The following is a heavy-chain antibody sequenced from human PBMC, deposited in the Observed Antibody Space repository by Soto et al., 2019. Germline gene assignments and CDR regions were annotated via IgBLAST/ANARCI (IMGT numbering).Heavy chain of an antibody. Sequence: QVQLVQSGAEVKKPGASVKVSCKASGYTFTGYYMHWVRQAPGQGLGWMGWINPNSGGTNYAQKFQGRVTMTRDTSISTAYMGLSRLGSDDTGVYYCARNSIVATGGGNWFDPWGQGTLVTVSS. CDR3: ARNSIVATGGGNWFDP. J-gene: IGHJ5*02. CDR2: INPNSGGT. V-gene: IGHV1-2*02. CDR1: GYTFTGYY. D-gene: IGHD5-12*01.